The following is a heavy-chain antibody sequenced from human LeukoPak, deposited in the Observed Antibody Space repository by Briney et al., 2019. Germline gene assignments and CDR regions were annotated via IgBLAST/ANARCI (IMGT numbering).Heavy chain of an antibody. D-gene: IGHD2-2*01. CDR2: ISGSGGST. V-gene: IGHV3-23*01. CDR3: ARESIVVVPTTMDDASDI. J-gene: IGHJ3*02. Sequence: GGSLRLSCAASGFTFSSYAMSWVRQAPGKGLEWVSAISGSGGSTYYADSVKGRFTISRDNSKNTLYLQMNSLRAEDTAVYYCARESIVVVPTTMDDASDIWGQGTMVTVSS. CDR1: GFTFSSYA.